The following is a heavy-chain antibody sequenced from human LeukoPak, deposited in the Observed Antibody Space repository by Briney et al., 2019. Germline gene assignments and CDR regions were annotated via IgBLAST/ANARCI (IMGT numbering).Heavy chain of an antibody. V-gene: IGHV1-46*01. Sequence: ASVNVSCKASGYTFTSYYMHWVRQAPGQGLEWMGIINPSGGSTSYAQKFQGRVTMTRDTSTSTVYMELSSLRSEDTAVYYCARDLRYDFWSGYLYYWGQGTLVTVSS. CDR2: INPSGGST. D-gene: IGHD3-3*01. J-gene: IGHJ4*02. CDR1: GYTFTSYY. CDR3: ARDLRYDFWSGYLYY.